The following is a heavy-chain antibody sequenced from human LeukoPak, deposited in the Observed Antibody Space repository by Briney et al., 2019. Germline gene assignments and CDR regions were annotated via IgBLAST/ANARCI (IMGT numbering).Heavy chain of an antibody. Sequence: SETLSLTCTVSGGSISSYYWSWIRQPPGKGLEWSGYIYYSGSTNYNPSLKSRVTISVDTSKNQFSLKLSSVTAADTAVYYCARGPNSSGWSFDYWGQGTLVTVSS. J-gene: IGHJ4*02. V-gene: IGHV4-59*01. CDR1: GGSISSYY. CDR3: ARGPNSSGWSFDY. CDR2: IYYSGST. D-gene: IGHD6-19*01.